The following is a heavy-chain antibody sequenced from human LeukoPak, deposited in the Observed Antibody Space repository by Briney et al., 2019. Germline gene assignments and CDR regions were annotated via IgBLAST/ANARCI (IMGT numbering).Heavy chain of an antibody. V-gene: IGHV1-69*05. Sequence: SVKVSCKASGGTFSSYAISWVRQAPGQGLEWMGGIIPIFGTANYAQKFQGRVTMTRDTSISTAYMELSRLRSDDTAVYYCARVGACSSTSCYYWGEDWGQGTLVTVSS. D-gene: IGHD2-2*01. CDR2: IIPIFGTA. CDR1: GGTFSSYA. CDR3: ARVGACSSTSCYYWGED. J-gene: IGHJ4*02.